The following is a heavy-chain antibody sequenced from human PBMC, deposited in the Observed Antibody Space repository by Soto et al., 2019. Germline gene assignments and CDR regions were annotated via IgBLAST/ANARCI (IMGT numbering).Heavy chain of an antibody. D-gene: IGHD2-15*01. V-gene: IGHV1-18*01. J-gene: IGHJ3*01. CDR1: GYTFTGYG. CDR3: GRDGRGGIIDS. CDR2: ISVFNGNT. Sequence: QVQLVQSGAAVKKPGASVKVSCKTSGYTFTGYGINWVRQAPGHGLEWMGWISVFNGNTKYGQSIQDRVSMTTETSTGTAYMELKSLRSDDTTVYFCGRDGRGGIIDSWGQGTMPIVSS.